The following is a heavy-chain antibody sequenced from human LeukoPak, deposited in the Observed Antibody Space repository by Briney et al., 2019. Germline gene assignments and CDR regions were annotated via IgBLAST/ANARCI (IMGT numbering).Heavy chain of an antibody. J-gene: IGHJ1*01. D-gene: IGHD5-18*01. CDR3: TRNTAGARYFQR. Sequence: ASVKVSCKASGSTFTSYDINWVRQATGQGLEWMGWMNPNSGHTGYAQKFQGRVTMTRNTSVSTAYMELSSLTSEDTDVYYCTRNTAGARYFQRWGQGTLVTVSS. CDR1: GSTFTSYD. V-gene: IGHV1-8*01. CDR2: MNPNSGHT.